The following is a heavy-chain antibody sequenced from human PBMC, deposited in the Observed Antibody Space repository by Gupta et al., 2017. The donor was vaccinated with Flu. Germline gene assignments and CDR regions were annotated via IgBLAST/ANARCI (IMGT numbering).Heavy chain of an antibody. CDR2: IGTAGDT. CDR1: GFTFSDYD. J-gene: IGHJ4*01. CDR3: VRGLGAYYTAWGYFDH. V-gene: IGHV3-13*01. Sequence: EVQLVESGGGLVQPGGSLRLSCAVSGFTFSDYDRHWVSQVTGKGLEWVSAIGTAGDTFYPGSVKGRFTISRENAKNSLYLQMNNLRAGDTAVYYCVRGLGAYYTAWGYFDHWGHGTLVTVSS. D-gene: IGHD4-17*01.